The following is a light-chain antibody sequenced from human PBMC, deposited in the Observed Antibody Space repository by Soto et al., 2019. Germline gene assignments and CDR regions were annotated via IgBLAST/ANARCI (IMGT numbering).Light chain of an antibody. V-gene: IGKV3-20*01. CDR2: GAS. CDR3: QQYGRSPLT. Sequence: EIVLTQSPGTLSLSPGERVTLSCRASQSVNTIYLAWYQQKPGQAPRLLIYGASSRATGIPDRFSGSGSGTDFTLTISRLEPEDFAMDYCQQYGRSPLTFGGGTKVEIK. J-gene: IGKJ4*01. CDR1: QSVNTIY.